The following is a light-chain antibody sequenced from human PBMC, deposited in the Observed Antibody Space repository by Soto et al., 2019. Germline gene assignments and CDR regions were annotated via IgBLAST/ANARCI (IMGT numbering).Light chain of an antibody. Sequence: EIVLTQAPGTLSLSPGEGATLSCMASESVASSYLAWYQQIPGQAPRLLIYGASSRATGIPDRFSGSGSGTDFTLTISRLEPEDFAVYYCQQYGSSWTFGQGTKVDIK. CDR3: QQYGSSWT. V-gene: IGKV3-20*01. J-gene: IGKJ1*01. CDR2: GAS. CDR1: ESVASSY.